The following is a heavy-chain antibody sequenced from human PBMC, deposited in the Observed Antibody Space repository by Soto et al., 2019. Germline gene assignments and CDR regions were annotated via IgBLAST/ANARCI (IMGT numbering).Heavy chain of an antibody. D-gene: IGHD2-2*01. CDR1: GGSFSGYY. V-gene: IGHV4-34*01. CDR2: INHSGST. CDR3: ARGVYCSSTSCYPFYYYYMDV. Sequence: SETPLTCAVYGGSFSGYYWSWIRQPPGKGLEWIGEINHSGSTNYNPSLKSRVTISVDTSKNQFSLKLSAVTAADTAVYYCARGVYCSSTSCYPFYYYYMDVWGKGTTVTVSS. J-gene: IGHJ6*03.